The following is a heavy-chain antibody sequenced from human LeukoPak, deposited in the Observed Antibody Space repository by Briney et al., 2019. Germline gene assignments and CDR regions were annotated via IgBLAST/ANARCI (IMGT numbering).Heavy chain of an antibody. CDR2: ISYDGSNK. CDR3: ATEASGAFDI. CDR1: GFTFSSYA. D-gene: IGHD2-21*01. J-gene: IGHJ3*02. V-gene: IGHV3-30*04. Sequence: GGSLRLSCAASGFTFSSYAMHWVRQAPGKGLEWVAVISYDGSNKYYADSVKGRFTISRDNSKNTLYLQMNSLRAEDTAVYYCATEASGAFDIWGQGTMVTVSS.